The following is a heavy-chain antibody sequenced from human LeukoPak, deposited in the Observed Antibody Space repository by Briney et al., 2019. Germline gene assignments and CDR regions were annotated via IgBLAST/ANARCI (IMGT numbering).Heavy chain of an antibody. CDR2: ISYDGSNK. CDR3: ARDAGIVGATTDAFDI. CDR1: GFTFSSYA. J-gene: IGHJ3*02. Sequence: GGSLRLSCAASGFTFSSYAMHWVRQAPGKGLEWVAVISYDGSNKYYADSVKGRFTISRDNSKNTLYLQMNSLRAEDTAVYYCARDAGIVGATTDAFDIWGQGTMVTVSS. D-gene: IGHD1-26*01. V-gene: IGHV3-30-3*01.